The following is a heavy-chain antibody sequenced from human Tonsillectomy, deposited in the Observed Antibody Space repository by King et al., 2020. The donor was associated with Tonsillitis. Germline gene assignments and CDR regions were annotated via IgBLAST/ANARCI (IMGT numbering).Heavy chain of an antibody. CDR1: GFTFSSYA. V-gene: IGHV3-30-3*01. Sequence: VQLVESGGGVVQPGRSLRLSCAASGFTFSSYAMHWVRQAPGKGLEWVAVISYDGSNKYYADSVKGRFTISRDNSKNTLYLQMNSRRAEDTAVYYCARTSTMPQYYFDYWGQGTLVTVSS. D-gene: IGHD2-2*01. CDR3: ARTSTMPQYYFDY. CDR2: ISYDGSNK. J-gene: IGHJ4*02.